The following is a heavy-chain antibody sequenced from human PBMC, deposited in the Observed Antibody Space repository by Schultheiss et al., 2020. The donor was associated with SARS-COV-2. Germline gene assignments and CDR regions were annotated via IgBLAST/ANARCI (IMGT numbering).Heavy chain of an antibody. V-gene: IGHV4-34*01. Sequence: SETLSLTCAVYGGSFSGYYWSWIRQPPGKALEWIGYIYHSGITAYHPSLKSRVTISLDTSKNQFSLKLSSVTAADTAVYYCASFSGSYFSADAFDIWGQGTMVTVSS. CDR3: ASFSGSYFSADAFDI. D-gene: IGHD1-26*01. J-gene: IGHJ3*02. CDR2: IYHSGIT. CDR1: GGSFSGYY.